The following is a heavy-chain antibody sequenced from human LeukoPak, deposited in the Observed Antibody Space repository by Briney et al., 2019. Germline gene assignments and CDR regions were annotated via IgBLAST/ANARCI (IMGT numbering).Heavy chain of an antibody. J-gene: IGHJ5*02. CDR2: IKQDGSEK. CDR3: ARGPWFDP. V-gene: IGHV3-7*04. CDR1: GFTFSTYC. Sequence: GGSLRLSCVASGFTFSTYCMSWVRQAPGKGLEWVAYIKQDGSEKSYVDSVKGRFTISRDNAKNSLYLQMNSLRAEDTAVYSCARGPWFDPWGQGTLVTVSS.